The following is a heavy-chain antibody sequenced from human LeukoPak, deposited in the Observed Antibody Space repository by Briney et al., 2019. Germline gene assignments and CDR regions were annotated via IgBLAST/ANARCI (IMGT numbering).Heavy chain of an antibody. CDR3: AAGLCDYDILTGYYRGGY. J-gene: IGHJ4*02. V-gene: IGHV1-58*01. D-gene: IGHD3-9*01. Sequence: ASVKVSCKASAFTFTSSAVQWVRQARGQRLEWIGWIVVGSGNTNYAQKFQVRVTITRDRSTSTAYMDLSSLRSEDTAVYYCAAGLCDYDILTGYYRGGYWGQGTLVTVSS. CDR2: IVVGSGNT. CDR1: AFTFTSSA.